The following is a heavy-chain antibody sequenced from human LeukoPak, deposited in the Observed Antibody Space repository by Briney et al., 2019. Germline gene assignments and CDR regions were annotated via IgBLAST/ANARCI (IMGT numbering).Heavy chain of an antibody. CDR2: VSHNDGI. V-gene: IGHV4-38-2*02. CDR1: GSSIDP. Sequence: SDTLSLTCTVSGSSIDPRAWIRQPPGKGLEWIGTVSHNDGIHYNPSLRSRVTMSLDTSKHQISLNLNSVTAADTAIYYCATLTLTGIHGRGWFDYWGQGMLVTVSS. J-gene: IGHJ4*02. CDR3: ATLTLTGIHGRGWFDY. D-gene: IGHD6-19*01.